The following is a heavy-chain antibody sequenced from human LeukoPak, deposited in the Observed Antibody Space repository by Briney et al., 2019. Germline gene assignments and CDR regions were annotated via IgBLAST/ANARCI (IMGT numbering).Heavy chain of an antibody. CDR3: ARDRSTKARKTENYYYYMDV. Sequence: SETLFLTCTVSGGSISSSSYYWGWIRQPPGKGLEWIGSIYYSGSTYYNPSLKSRVTMSVDTSKNQFSLKLSSVTAADTAVYYCARDRSTKARKTENYYYYMDVWGKGTTVTVSS. J-gene: IGHJ6*03. V-gene: IGHV4-39*07. D-gene: IGHD5-24*01. CDR2: IYYSGST. CDR1: GGSISSSSYY.